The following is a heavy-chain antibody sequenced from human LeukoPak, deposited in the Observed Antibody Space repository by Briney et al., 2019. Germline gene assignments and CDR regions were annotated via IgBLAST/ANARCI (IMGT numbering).Heavy chain of an antibody. CDR3: ARHKRDYYYYYMDV. Sequence: SETLSLTCSVSNGSISSSGYYWGWVRQSPEKGLEWIGGIYYSGSTYCNPSLKRRVTISVDTSRNQFSLILSSVTAADTALYYCARHKRDYYYYYMDVWGKGTTVSVSS. CDR2: IYYSGST. V-gene: IGHV4-39*01. CDR1: NGSISSSGYY. J-gene: IGHJ6*03.